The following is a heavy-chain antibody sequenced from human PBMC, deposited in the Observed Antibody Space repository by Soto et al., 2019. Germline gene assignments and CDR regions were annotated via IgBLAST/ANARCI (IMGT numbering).Heavy chain of an antibody. Sequence: QVQLVESGGDVVQPGRSLRLSCAASGFTFSNYALHWVRQAPDKGLEWLTVISYDGTNKYYADSVKGRFTISRDNLENTRSLQMHRMRAEDTAIYSCERERRNGDYVFYSYGLDVWGQGTTVTVSS. CDR3: ERERRNGDYVFYSYGLDV. CDR2: ISYDGTNK. J-gene: IGHJ6*02. V-gene: IGHV3-30-3*01. CDR1: GFTFSNYA. D-gene: IGHD4-17*01.